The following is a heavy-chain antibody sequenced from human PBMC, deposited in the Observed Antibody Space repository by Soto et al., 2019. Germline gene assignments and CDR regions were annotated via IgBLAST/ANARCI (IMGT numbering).Heavy chain of an antibody. CDR2: IYHSVST. CDR3: ARGPPIFY. V-gene: IGHV4-30-2*01. J-gene: IGHJ4*02. CDR1: GGSISNGGYC. Sequence: SQTLSLTCAVSGGSISNGGYCWSWIRQPPGKGLEWIGYIYHSVSTYYNPSLKSRVTISVDRSKNQFSLKLSSVTAADTAVYYCARGPPIFYWGQGTLVTVSS. D-gene: IGHD3-9*01.